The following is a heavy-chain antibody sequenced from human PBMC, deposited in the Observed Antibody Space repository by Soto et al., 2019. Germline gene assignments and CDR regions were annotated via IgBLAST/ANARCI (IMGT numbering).Heavy chain of an antibody. CDR1: GYTFTSYA. CDR2: INAGNGNT. D-gene: IGHD2-2*01. V-gene: IGHV1-3*01. CDR3: ARGEGFCSSTSCHRTFFAY. Sequence: ASVKVSCKASGYTFTSYAMHWVRQAPGQRLEWMGWINAGNGNTKYSQKFQGRVTITRDTSASTAYMELSSLRSEDTAVYYCARGEGFCSSTSCHRTFFAYWGQGSLVTVSS. J-gene: IGHJ4*02.